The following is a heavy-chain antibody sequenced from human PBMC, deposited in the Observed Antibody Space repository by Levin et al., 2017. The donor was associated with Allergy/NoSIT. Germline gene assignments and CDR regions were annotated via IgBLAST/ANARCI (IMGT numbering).Heavy chain of an antibody. Sequence: ASVKVSCKASGYTLHTHYIHWVRQAPGLGLEWMGTINPGSGSTRYAQKFQGRVTLTRDTSANTVDMDLSSLKSEDTAMYYCAGGEEVFHGVRSYRAEYFQHWGQGTLVTVSS. V-gene: IGHV1-46*02. CDR2: INPGSGST. J-gene: IGHJ1*01. D-gene: IGHD3-16*02. CDR1: GYTLHTHY. CDR3: AGGEEVFHGVRSYRAEYFQH.